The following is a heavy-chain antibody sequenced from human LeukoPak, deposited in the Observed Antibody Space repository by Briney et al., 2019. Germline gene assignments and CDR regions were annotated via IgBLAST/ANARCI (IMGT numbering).Heavy chain of an antibody. Sequence: ASVKVSCKASGGTFSSYAISWVRQAPGQGLEWMGGIIPIFGTANYAQKFQGRVTITADESTSTAYMELSSLRSEDTAVYYCARDPHCSSTSCYDYFDYWGQGTLVTVSS. CDR2: IIPIFGTA. CDR1: GGTFSSYA. D-gene: IGHD2-2*01. CDR3: ARDPHCSSTSCYDYFDY. J-gene: IGHJ4*02. V-gene: IGHV1-69*13.